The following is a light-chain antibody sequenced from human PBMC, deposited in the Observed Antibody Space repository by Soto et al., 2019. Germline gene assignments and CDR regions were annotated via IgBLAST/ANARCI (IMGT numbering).Light chain of an antibody. Sequence: EIVMTQSPATLSVSPGERATLSCRASQNINSNLAWYQQKPGQAPRLLIYGASTRATGIPARFSGSGSGTDFTLTISGPQSEDFAVYYCQQYNNWPSWTFGQGTKVEIK. V-gene: IGKV3-15*01. CDR3: QQYNNWPSWT. J-gene: IGKJ1*01. CDR1: QNINSN. CDR2: GAS.